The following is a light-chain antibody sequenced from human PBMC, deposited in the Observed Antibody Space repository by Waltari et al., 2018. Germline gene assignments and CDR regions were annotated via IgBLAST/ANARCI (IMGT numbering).Light chain of an antibody. J-gene: IGKJ1*01. CDR2: DVS. Sequence: EIVMTQPPATLSVSLGERATLSCRASHRLSGNLAWYQQKPGQAPRLLMYDVSTGATGVPARFSGSESGTEFTLTISSIQSEDFAIYYCQQYQNWPRWTFGQGTKVDIK. CDR3: QQYQNWPRWT. CDR1: HRLSGN. V-gene: IGKV3-15*01.